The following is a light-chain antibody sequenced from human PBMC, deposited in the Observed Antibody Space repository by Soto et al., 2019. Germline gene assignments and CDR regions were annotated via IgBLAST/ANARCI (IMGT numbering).Light chain of an antibody. CDR2: RNN. CDR3: AAWDDSLSGGV. V-gene: IGLV1-47*01. CDR1: SSNIGSNY. Sequence: QSVLTQPPSASGTPGXRXXISCSGSSSNIGSNYVYWYQQLPGTAPKLLIYRNNQRPSGVPDRFSGSKSGTSASLAISGLRSEDEADYYCAAWDDSLSGGVFGGGTKLTVL. J-gene: IGLJ3*02.